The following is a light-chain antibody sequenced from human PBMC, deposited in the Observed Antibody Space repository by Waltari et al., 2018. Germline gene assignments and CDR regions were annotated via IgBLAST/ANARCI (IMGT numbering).Light chain of an antibody. CDR3: QPAYSFPFP. CDR2: GAS. J-gene: IGKJ4*01. V-gene: IGKV1D-12*01. Sequence: IQMTQSPSSVSASVGDTVTITFRASHGISIWLAWYQQRPGRAPKLLIYGASSLQSGVPSRFSGSGSGTDFTLTITSRQPEEFATYYCQPAYSFPFPLGGGTRVEL. CDR1: HGISIW.